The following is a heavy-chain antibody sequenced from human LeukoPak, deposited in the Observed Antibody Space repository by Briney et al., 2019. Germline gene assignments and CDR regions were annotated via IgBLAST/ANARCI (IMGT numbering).Heavy chain of an antibody. V-gene: IGHV4-59*01. J-gene: IGHJ6*03. CDR2: IYYSGST. CDR3: ARTIYDYVWGSLEIRYYYYMDV. D-gene: IGHD3-16*01. CDR1: GGSISSYY. Sequence: SETLSLTCTVSGGSISSYYWSWIRQPPGKGLEWIGYIYYSGSTNYNPSLKSRVTISVDTSKNQFSLKLSAVTAADTAVYYCARTIYDYVWGSLEIRYYYYMDVWGKGTTVTVSS.